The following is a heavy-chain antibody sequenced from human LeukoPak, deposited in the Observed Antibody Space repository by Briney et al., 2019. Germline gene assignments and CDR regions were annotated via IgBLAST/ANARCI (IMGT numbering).Heavy chain of an antibody. CDR3: ASTGTEQQLVLRSYYYYYMDV. J-gene: IGHJ6*03. Sequence: ASVKVSCKASGYTFTSYGISWVRQAPGQGLEWMGWISAYNGNTNYAQKLQGRVTMTTDTSTSTAYMELRSLRSDDTAVYYCASTGTEQQLVLRSYYYYYMDVWGKGTTVTISS. CDR1: GYTFTSYG. V-gene: IGHV1-18*01. D-gene: IGHD6-13*01. CDR2: ISAYNGNT.